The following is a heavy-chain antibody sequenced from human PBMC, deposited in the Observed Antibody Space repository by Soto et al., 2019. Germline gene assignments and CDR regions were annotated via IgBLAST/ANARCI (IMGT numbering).Heavy chain of an antibody. CDR3: ARVVWFGESPYHFDH. CDR1: GGSINSGGCF. CDR2: IYYRGST. Sequence: SETLSLTCTVSGGSINSGGCFWSWIRQLPGKGPEWIGHIYYRGSTNYNPSLKSRVSISVATSKNQFSLKLTSVTAADTAVYYCARVVWFGESPYHFDHWGQGTLVTVSS. V-gene: IGHV4-31*03. J-gene: IGHJ4*02. D-gene: IGHD3-10*01.